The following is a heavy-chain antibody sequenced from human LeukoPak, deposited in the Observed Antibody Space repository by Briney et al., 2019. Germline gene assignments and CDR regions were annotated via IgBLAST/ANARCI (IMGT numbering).Heavy chain of an antibody. D-gene: IGHD3-10*01. Sequence: GGSLRLSCAASGFTFSSYWMHWVRQAPGKGLVGVSRINDDGRSTSYADSVKGRFTISRDNSKNSVYLQLNSLRPEDTAMYYCVSMVRGIGYWGQGTLVTVSS. CDR1: GFTFSSYW. J-gene: IGHJ4*02. V-gene: IGHV3-74*01. CDR3: VSMVRGIGY. CDR2: INDDGRST.